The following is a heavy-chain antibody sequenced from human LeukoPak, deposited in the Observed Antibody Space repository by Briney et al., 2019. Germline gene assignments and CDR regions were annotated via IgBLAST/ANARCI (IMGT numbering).Heavy chain of an antibody. J-gene: IGHJ4*02. CDR3: ARAHSGYVFDS. CDR1: GFTFSSYS. D-gene: IGHD3-22*01. Sequence: GGSLRLSCAASGFTFSSYSMNWVRQAPGKGLEWVSSISSSSSYIYYADSVKGRFTISRDNAKNSLYLQMNSLRAGDTAVYYCARAHSGYVFDSWGQGTLVTVSS. V-gene: IGHV3-21*01. CDR2: ISSSSSYI.